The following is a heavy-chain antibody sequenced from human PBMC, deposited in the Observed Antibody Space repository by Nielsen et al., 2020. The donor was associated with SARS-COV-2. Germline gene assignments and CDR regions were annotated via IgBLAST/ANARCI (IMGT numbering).Heavy chain of an antibody. CDR2: IDSGGST. J-gene: IGHJ4*02. V-gene: IGHV3-53*01. D-gene: IGHD1-26*01. Sequence: GESLKISCAVSGFTVTSNSMNWVRQAPGKGLEWVSVIDSGGSTFYADSVKGRFTISRDNSKNTLYLQMNSLRAEDTAVYYCAKVSAIIVGATTDYWGQGTLVTVSS. CDR3: AKVSAIIVGATTDY. CDR1: GFTVTSNS.